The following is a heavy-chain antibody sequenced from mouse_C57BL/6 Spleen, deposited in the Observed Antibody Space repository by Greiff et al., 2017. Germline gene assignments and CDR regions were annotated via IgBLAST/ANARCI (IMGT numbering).Heavy chain of an antibody. CDR2: IWSDGST. CDR1: GFSFTSYG. D-gene: IGHD3-2*02. J-gene: IGHJ4*01. CDR3: ARHYLDSSDVCAMDY. V-gene: IGHV2-6-1*01. Sequence: VQLQQSGPGLVAPSQRLSITCTVSGFSFTSYGVHWVRQPPGKGLEWLVVIWSDGSTTYNSALKSRLSISKDNSKSHVFLKMNSLQTADTAMNYGARHYLDSSDVCAMDYWGQGTSVTVSS.